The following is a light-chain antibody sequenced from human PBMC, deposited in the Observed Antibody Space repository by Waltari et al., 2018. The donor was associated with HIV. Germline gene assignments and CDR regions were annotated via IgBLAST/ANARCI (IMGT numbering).Light chain of an antibody. J-gene: IGLJ3*02. V-gene: IGLV1-44*01. CDR3: AAWDDSLNGPV. CDR1: SSNIGSNP. CDR2: RNK. Sequence: QSVLTQPPSASGTPGQRATVSCSGSSSNIGSNPVNWYQQPPGTAPKLLIYRNKRRPAAVPGGLACSKAGTSASLAISGHQSEDEADYYCAAWDDSLNGPVFGGGTKLTVL.